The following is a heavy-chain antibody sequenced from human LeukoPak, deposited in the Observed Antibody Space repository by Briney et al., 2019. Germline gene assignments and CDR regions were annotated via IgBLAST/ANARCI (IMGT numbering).Heavy chain of an antibody. CDR2: IYDSGST. V-gene: IGHV4-59*12. D-gene: IGHD4-17*01. CDR3: ARELRPTPYAFDI. CDR1: GGSISSYY. Sequence: SETLSLTCTVSGGSISSYYWSWIRQPPGKGLGWIGYIYDSGSTNYNPSLKSRVTITVDTSKNQFSLQLNSVTPEDTAVYYCARELRPTPYAFDIWGQGTMVTVSS. J-gene: IGHJ3*02.